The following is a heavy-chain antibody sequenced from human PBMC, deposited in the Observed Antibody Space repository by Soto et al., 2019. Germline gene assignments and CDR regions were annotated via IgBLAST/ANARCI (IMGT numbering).Heavy chain of an antibody. D-gene: IGHD6-13*01. J-gene: IGHJ4*02. CDR1: GFTFSSYE. V-gene: IGHV3-48*03. CDR3: ARVGPSIAAGSNDY. Sequence: EVQLVESGGGLVQPGGSLRLSCAASGFTFSSYEMNWVRQAPGKGLEWVSYISSSGSTIYYADSVKGRFTISRDNAKNSLYLQMNSLRAEDTAVYYCARVGPSIAAGSNDYWGQGTLVTVSS. CDR2: ISSSGSTI.